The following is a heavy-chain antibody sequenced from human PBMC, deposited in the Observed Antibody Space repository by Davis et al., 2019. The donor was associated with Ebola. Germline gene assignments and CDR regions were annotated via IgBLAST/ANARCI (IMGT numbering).Heavy chain of an antibody. CDR1: GSTFSLYA. CDR2: ISNDGTNK. V-gene: IGHV3-30*18. D-gene: IGHD5-24*01. J-gene: IGHJ6*02. CDR3: AQSIEMTPRGVYYYGMDV. Sequence: GGSLRLSCADSGSTFSLYAMHWVRQAPGKGLEWVAVISNDGTNKYYADSVEGRFIISRDNSKNTLFLQMNSLRAEDTAVYYCAQSIEMTPRGVYYYGMDVWGQGTTVAVSS.